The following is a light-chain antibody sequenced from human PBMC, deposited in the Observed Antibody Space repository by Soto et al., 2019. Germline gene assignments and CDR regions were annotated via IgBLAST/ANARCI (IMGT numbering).Light chain of an antibody. CDR1: QSVTSNS. J-gene: IGKJ3*01. CDR2: GAS. Sequence: EIVMTQSPATLSVSPGERATLSCRASQSVTSNSLAWYQQKPGQAPRLLIFGASIRDTGIPASFSGSGSGSDFTLIISRLEPEDFAVYFCQQYGVSPQSFGPGTKVDI. V-gene: IGKV3-20*01. CDR3: QQYGVSPQS.